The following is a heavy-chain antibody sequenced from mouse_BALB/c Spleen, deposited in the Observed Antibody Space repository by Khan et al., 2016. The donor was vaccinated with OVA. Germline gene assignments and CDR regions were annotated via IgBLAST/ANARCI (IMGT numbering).Heavy chain of an antibody. D-gene: IGHD1-2*01. CDR2: IRKKASGYTT. CDR1: GFTFTDYY. V-gene: IGHV7-3*02. Sequence: EVELVESGGGLVQPGGSLRLSCATSGFTFTDYYMNWVRQPPGKALEWLGFIRKKASGYTTEYSPSVKGRFTISSDTSQSILYLQMNTLRAEDSATYDCARVDYGYGFAYWGQGTLVTVSA. J-gene: IGHJ3*01. CDR3: ARVDYGYGFAY.